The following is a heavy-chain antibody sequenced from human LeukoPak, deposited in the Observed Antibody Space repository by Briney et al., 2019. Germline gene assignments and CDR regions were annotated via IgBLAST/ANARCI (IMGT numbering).Heavy chain of an antibody. J-gene: IGHJ4*02. CDR3: AKPYGYSSGWYYFDY. CDR1: GYTFTSYA. V-gene: IGHV1-3*01. CDR2: INAGNGNT. Sequence: ASVKVSCKASGYTFTSYAMHWVRQAPGQRLEWMGWINAGNGNTKYSQKFQGRVTITRDTSASTAYMELSSLRSGDTAVYYCAKPYGYSSGWYYFDYWGQGTLVTVSS. D-gene: IGHD6-19*01.